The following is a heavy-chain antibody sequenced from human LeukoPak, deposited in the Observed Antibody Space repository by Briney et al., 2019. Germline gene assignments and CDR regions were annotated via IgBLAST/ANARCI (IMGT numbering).Heavy chain of an antibody. V-gene: IGHV1-2*02. J-gene: IGHJ4*02. CDR3: ARYRYYYDSSALDY. D-gene: IGHD3-22*01. CDR1: GYTFTGYY. Sequence: ASVKVSCKASGYTFTGYYMHWVRQAPGQGLEWMGWINPNSGGTNYAQKFQGRVTMTRDTSISTAYMELSRLRSDDTAVYYCARYRYYYDSSALDYWGQGTLVTVSS. CDR2: INPNSGGT.